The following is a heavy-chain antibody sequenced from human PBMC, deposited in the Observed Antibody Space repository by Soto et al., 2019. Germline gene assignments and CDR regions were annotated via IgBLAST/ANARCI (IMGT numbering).Heavy chain of an antibody. J-gene: IGHJ5*02. V-gene: IGHV4-59*08. Sequence: QVQLQESGPGLVKPSETLFLTCTVSGGSVSSYYWSWIRQPPGKGLEWIGYISYSGSTKYDPSLKSRVTMSQDTSQNHFSLKLISVTAADTAVYYCARHEDRFSGSGTYYNDWFDPWGQGTLLTVSS. CDR3: ARHEDRFSGSGTYYNDWFDP. CDR1: GGSVSSYY. CDR2: ISYSGST. D-gene: IGHD3-10*01.